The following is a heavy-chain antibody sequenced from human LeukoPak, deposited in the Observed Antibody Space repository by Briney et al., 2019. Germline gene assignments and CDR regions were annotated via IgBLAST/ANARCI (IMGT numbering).Heavy chain of an antibody. V-gene: IGHV4-39*07. CDR3: ARLPYYYDSGGYP. CDR2: IYYGGSI. CDR1: GGSISSGGSISSSSYY. Sequence: NPSETLSLTCTVSGGSISSGGSISSSSYYWGWIRQPPGKGLEWIGSIYYGGSINYDPSLKSRVTISVDTSKNQFSLKLSSVTAADTAVYYCARLPYYYDSGGYPWGQGTLVTVSS. D-gene: IGHD3-22*01. J-gene: IGHJ5*02.